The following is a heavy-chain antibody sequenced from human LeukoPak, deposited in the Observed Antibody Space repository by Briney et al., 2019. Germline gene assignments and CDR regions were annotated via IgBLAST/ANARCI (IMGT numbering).Heavy chain of an antibody. CDR2: ISAYNGNT. J-gene: IGHJ4*02. CDR1: GYTFTSYG. CDR3: ARAYYDSSGIYFDY. Sequence: ASVKVSCKASGYTFTSYGISWVRQAPGQGLEWMGWISAYNGNTNYAQKLQGRVTMTTDTSTSTAYMELSSLRSEDTAVYYCARAYYDSSGIYFDYWGQGTLVTVSS. V-gene: IGHV1-18*01. D-gene: IGHD3-22*01.